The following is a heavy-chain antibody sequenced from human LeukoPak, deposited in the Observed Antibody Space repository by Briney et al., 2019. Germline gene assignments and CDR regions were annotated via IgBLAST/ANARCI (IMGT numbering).Heavy chain of an antibody. CDR2: INHSGST. V-gene: IGHV4-34*01. J-gene: IGHJ6*02. CDR3: ARGPYCSSTSCYEGYYYGMDV. D-gene: IGHD2-2*01. Sequence: SETLSLTCAVYGGSFSGYYWSWIRQPPGKGLEWIGEINHSGSTNYNPSLKSRVTISVDTSKNQFSLKLSSVTAADTAVYYCARGPYCSSTSCYEGYYYGMDVWGQGTTVTVSS. CDR1: GGSFSGYY.